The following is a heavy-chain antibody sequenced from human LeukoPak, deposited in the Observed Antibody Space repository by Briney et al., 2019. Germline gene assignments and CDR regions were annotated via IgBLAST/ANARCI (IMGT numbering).Heavy chain of an antibody. V-gene: IGHV3-21*01. CDR1: GFTFTSYG. CDR3: ARDIGSGNR. D-gene: IGHD3-10*01. Sequence: PGGSLRLSCVASGFTFTSYGMSWVRQAPGKGLEWVSSISSSSSYIYYADSVKGRFTISRDNAKNSLYLQMNSLRAEDTAVYYCARDIGSGNRWGQGTLVTVSS. J-gene: IGHJ5*02. CDR2: ISSSSSYI.